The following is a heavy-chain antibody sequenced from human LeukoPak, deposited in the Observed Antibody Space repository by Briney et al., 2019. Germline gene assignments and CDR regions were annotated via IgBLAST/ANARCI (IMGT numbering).Heavy chain of an antibody. CDR3: AILWFGEFTFDI. Sequence: ASVKVSCKASGYTFTGYYMHWVRQAPGQGLEWMGWINPNRGGTNYAQKFQGRVTMTRDTSISTAYMELSRLRSEDTAVYYCAILWFGEFTFDIWGQGTMVTVSS. CDR2: INPNRGGT. CDR1: GYTFTGYY. D-gene: IGHD3-10*01. V-gene: IGHV1-2*02. J-gene: IGHJ3*02.